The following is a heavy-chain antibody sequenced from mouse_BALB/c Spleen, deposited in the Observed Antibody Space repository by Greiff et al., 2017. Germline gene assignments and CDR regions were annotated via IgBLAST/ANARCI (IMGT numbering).Heavy chain of an antibody. CDR3: ARYYYGSSYAFAMDY. CDR2: IWAGGST. Sequence: QVQLKESGPGLVAPSQSLSITCTVSGFSLTSYGVHWVRQPPGKGLEWLGVIWAGGSTNYNSALMSRLSISKDNSKSQVFLKMNSLQTDDTAMYYCARYYYGSSYAFAMDYWGQGTSVTVSS. J-gene: IGHJ4*01. D-gene: IGHD1-1*01. CDR1: GFSLTSYG. V-gene: IGHV2-9*02.